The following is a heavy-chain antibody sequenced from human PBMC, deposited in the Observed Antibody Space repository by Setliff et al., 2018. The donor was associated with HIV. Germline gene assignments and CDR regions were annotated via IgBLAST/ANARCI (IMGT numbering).Heavy chain of an antibody. CDR3: ARVSPTMVRL. CDR1: GGSFSDYY. D-gene: IGHD3-10*01. V-gene: IGHV4-34*01. J-gene: IGHJ4*02. CDR2: IDHRGRP. Sequence: SETLSLTCGIYGGSFSDYYWSWIRQPPGKGLEWIGEIDHRGRPKYNPSLNSRVTLSVDTSKNQFSLKLSSVTAADTAVYYCARVSPTMVRLWGQGTLVTVSS.